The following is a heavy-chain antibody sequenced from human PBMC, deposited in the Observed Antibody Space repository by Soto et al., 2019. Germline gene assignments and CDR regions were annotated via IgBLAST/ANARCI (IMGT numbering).Heavy chain of an antibody. J-gene: IGHJ4*02. CDR2: ISWNSGSI. CDR1: GFTFDDYA. D-gene: IGHD2-15*01. CDR3: ARQMGYVTGQGGIDY. Sequence: GGSLRLSCAASGFTFDDYAMHWVRQAPGKGLEWVSGISWNSGSIGYADSVKGRFTISRDNAKNSLYLQMNSLRAEDTAVYYCARQMGYVTGQGGIDYWGQGTLVTVS. V-gene: IGHV3-9*01.